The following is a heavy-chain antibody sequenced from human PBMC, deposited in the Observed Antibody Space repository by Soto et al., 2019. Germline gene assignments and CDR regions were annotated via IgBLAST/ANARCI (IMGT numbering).Heavy chain of an antibody. Sequence: WETLSLTCTVSVVSVSSATYYCNWIRQPPWKGLEWIGSVYYSGTPNYNPSLKSRVTISMDTSYNRLSLKLRSVTAADTAVYYCARELYPRTPPWGMHVWGQGTTVT. CDR2: VYYSGTP. CDR1: VVSVSSATYY. D-gene: IGHD2-8*01. CDR3: ARELYPRTPPWGMHV. V-gene: IGHV4-61*01. J-gene: IGHJ6*02.